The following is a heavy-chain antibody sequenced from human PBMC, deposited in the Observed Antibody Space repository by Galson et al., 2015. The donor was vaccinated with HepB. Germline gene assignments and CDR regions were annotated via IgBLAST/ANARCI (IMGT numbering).Heavy chain of an antibody. CDR3: ARGAGALGY. Sequence: SLRLSCAASGFTFSSYSMNWVRQAPGKGLEWVSSISSRSSYIYYADSVKGRFTISRDNAKNSLYLQMNSLRAEDTAVYYCARGAGALGYWGQGTLVTVSS. CDR2: ISSRSSYI. V-gene: IGHV3-21*01. CDR1: GFTFSSYS. D-gene: IGHD1-26*01. J-gene: IGHJ4*02.